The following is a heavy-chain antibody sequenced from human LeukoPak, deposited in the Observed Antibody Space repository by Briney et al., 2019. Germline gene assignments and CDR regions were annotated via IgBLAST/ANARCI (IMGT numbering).Heavy chain of an antibody. CDR2: INPSGGST. CDR1: GYTFTSYY. V-gene: IGHV1-46*03. J-gene: IGHJ6*03. Sequence: ASVEVSCKASGYTFTSYYMHWVRQAPGQGLEWMGIINPSGGSTSYAQKFQGRVTMTRDTSTSTVYMELSSLRSEDTAVYYCARTRGHCSSTSCYRSSYMDVWGKGTTVTVSS. D-gene: IGHD2-2*01. CDR3: ARTRGHCSSTSCYRSSYMDV.